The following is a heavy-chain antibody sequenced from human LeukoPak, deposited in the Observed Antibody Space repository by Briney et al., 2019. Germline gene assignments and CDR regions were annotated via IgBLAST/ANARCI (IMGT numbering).Heavy chain of an antibody. J-gene: IGHJ4*02. CDR2: ISGSGGST. D-gene: IGHD3-22*01. CDR3: ASSDDYYDSSGPVY. V-gene: IGHV3-23*01. Sequence: PGGSLRLSCAASGFTFSSYGMSWVRQAPGKGLEWVSAISGSGGSTYYADSVKGRSTISRDNSKNTLYLQMNSLRAEDTAVYYCASSDDYYDSSGPVYWGQGTLVTVSS. CDR1: GFTFSSYG.